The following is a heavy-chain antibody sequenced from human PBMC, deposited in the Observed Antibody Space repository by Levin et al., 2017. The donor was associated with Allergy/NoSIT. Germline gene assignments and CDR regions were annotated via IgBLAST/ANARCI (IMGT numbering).Heavy chain of an antibody. CDR2: IYSSGST. Sequence: PSETLSLTCTVSGVSISNYYWSWIRQAAGKGLEWIGRIYSSGSTDYNPSLKSRVTMSVDTSKNQFSLKLISVTAADTAVYYCARVMYCAGGSCTAYGVDVWGQGTTVTVSS. J-gene: IGHJ6*02. D-gene: IGHD2-15*01. CDR1: GVSISNYY. V-gene: IGHV4-4*07. CDR3: ARVMYCAGGSCTAYGVDV.